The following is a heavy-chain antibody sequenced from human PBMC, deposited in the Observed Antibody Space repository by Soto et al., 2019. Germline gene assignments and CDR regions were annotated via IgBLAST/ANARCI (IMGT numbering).Heavy chain of an antibody. Sequence: QVQLVQSGAEVTKPGASVKVSCKASVYTFIGYYLHWVRQAPGQGLEWMGWINPNSGATNQAQKFQGRVTMARDRSISTAYLELGRLGSDDTAIYVCARDAVSTIGDFDYWGQGTLVTVSS. V-gene: IGHV1-2*02. D-gene: IGHD3-16*01. CDR3: ARDAVSTIGDFDY. J-gene: IGHJ4*02. CDR1: VYTFIGYY. CDR2: INPNSGAT.